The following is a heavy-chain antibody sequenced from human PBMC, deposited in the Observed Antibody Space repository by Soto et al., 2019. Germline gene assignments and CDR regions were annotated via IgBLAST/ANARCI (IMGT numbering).Heavy chain of an antibody. J-gene: IGHJ5*02. CDR1: GGSISSGGYS. CDR3: ARVSMTGSSSSSGGWFDP. CDR2: IYHRGST. V-gene: IGHV4-30-2*01. Sequence: QLQLQESGSGLVKPSQTLSLTCAVSGGSISSGGYSWSWTRQPPGQGLEWIGYIYHRGSTYYNQSLKGRVILSEDRSKNQFALKLSSVTAADPAVYYCARVSMTGSSSSSGGWFDPWGQGTLVAVSS. D-gene: IGHD6-6*01.